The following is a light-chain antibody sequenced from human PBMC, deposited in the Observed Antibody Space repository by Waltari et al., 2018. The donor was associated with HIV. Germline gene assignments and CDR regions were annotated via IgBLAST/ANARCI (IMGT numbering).Light chain of an antibody. CDR3: QQYNNWPPYT. V-gene: IGKV3-15*01. CDR2: GAS. J-gene: IGKJ2*01. CDR1: QSITNN. Sequence: EIVMTQSPATLSVSPGEIATLSCRASQSITNNLAWYQQRPGQPPMLLIYGASARASGIPARFSASGSGTEFTLTISSLQSEDSAIYYCQQYNNWPPYTFGQGTKLEIK.